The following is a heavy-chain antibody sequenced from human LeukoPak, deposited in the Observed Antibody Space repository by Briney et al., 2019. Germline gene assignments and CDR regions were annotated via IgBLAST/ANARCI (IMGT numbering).Heavy chain of an antibody. D-gene: IGHD2-2*01. V-gene: IGHV3-7*01. Sequence: GGSLRLSCAGSGFTFSSYWMRWVRQAPGKELEWVDNIKQDGSEKYYVDSVKGRFTISRDNAKNSLYLQMNSLRAEDTAVYYCARDAFVVVPADVIRPFAYWGQGTLVTVSS. CDR1: GFTFSSYW. CDR2: IKQDGSEK. J-gene: IGHJ4*02. CDR3: ARDAFVVVPADVIRPFAY.